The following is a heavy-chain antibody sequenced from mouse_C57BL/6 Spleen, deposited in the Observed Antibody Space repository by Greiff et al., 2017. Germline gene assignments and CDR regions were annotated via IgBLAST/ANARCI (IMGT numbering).Heavy chain of an antibody. CDR3: ARDRHNWDGAMDY. V-gene: IGHV5-16*01. CDR1: GFTFSDYY. D-gene: IGHD4-1*01. J-gene: IGHJ4*01. Sequence: DVQLQESEGGLVQPGSSMKLSCTASGFTFSDYYMAWVRQVPEKGLEWVANINYDGSSTYYLDSLKSRFIISRDNAKNILYLQMSSLKSEDTATYYCARDRHNWDGAMDYWGQGTSVTVSS. CDR2: INYDGSST.